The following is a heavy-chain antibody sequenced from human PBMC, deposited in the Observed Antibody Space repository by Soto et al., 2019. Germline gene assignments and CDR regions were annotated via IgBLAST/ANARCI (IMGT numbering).Heavy chain of an antibody. CDR3: AREFWSADYKDYYYLDV. D-gene: IGHD3-3*01. CDR2: ISSSSSTI. V-gene: IGHV3-48*01. Sequence: GGSLRLSCAASGFTFTTYSMNWVRQTPGKGQEWVSYISSSSSTIYYADSVKGRFTVSRDNAKNSLYLQLNSLRAEDTAVFYCAREFWSADYKDYYYLDVWGKATTITVSS. J-gene: IGHJ6*03. CDR1: GFTFTTYS.